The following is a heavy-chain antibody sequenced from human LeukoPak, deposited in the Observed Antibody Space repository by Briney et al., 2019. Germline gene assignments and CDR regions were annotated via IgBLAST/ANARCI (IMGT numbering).Heavy chain of an antibody. D-gene: IGHD5-18*01. CDR1: GFTFDNYA. J-gene: IGHJ4*02. V-gene: IGHV3-9*03. CDR2: INWRSDEI. CDR3: AKANTAMVKGAFDY. Sequence: GGSLRLSCSASGFTFDNYAMHWVRQAPMKGLEWVASINWRSDEIGYADSVKGRFTISRDNAKNSLYLQMNSLRAEDMALYYCAKANTAMVKGAFDYWGQGTLVTVSS.